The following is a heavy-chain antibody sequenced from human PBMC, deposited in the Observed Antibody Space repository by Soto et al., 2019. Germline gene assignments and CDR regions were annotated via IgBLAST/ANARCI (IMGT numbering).Heavy chain of an antibody. V-gene: IGHV1-69*06. CDR3: ARDRSSWYYFDY. Sequence: GASVKVSCKASGGTFSSYAISWVRQAPGRGLEWMGGIIPIFGTANYAQKFQGRVTITADKSTSTAYMELSSLRSEDTAVYYCARDRSSWYYFDYWGQGTLVTVSS. J-gene: IGHJ4*02. D-gene: IGHD6-13*01. CDR2: IIPIFGTA. CDR1: GGTFSSYA.